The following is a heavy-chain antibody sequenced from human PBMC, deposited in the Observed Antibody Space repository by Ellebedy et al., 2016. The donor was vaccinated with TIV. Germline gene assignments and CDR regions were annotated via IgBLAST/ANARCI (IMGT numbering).Heavy chain of an antibody. CDR1: GFTLTNYS. J-gene: IGHJ4*02. CDR3: AKARGSSSFFDY. V-gene: IGHV3-23*01. Sequence: GESLKISXAASGFTLTNYSMSWVRQAPGKGLEWVSAIGDSGTTYYADSVKGRFTISRDTSKNTLYLQMNSLRGEDTAVYYCAKARGSSSFFDYWGQGTLVTVSS. CDR2: IGDSGTT. D-gene: IGHD6-6*01.